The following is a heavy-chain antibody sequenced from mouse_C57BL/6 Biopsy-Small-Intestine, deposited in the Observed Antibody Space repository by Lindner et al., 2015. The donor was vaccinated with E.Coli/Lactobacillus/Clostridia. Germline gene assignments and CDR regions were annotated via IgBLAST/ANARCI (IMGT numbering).Heavy chain of an antibody. CDR2: IYPRSGNT. D-gene: IGHD4-1*01. CDR3: AGVSLGRHFDV. J-gene: IGHJ1*01. Sequence: VQLQESGAELARPGASVKLSCKASGYSFTSYGISWVKQRTGQGLEWIGEIYPRSGNTYYNEKFKGKATLTADKSSSTAHMQLSSLTSEDSAVYFCAGVSLGRHFDVWGAGTTVTVSS. V-gene: IGHV1-81*01. CDR1: GYSFTSYG.